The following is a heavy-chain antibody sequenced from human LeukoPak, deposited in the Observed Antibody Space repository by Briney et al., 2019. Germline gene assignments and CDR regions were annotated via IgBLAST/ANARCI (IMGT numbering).Heavy chain of an antibody. Sequence: SETLSLTCAVYGGSFSGYYWSWIRQPPGKGLEWIGEINHSGSTNYNPSLKSRVTISVDTSKNQFSLKLSSVTAADTAVYYCARGSSGWSYGMDVWGQGTTVTVSS. CDR1: GGSFSGYY. CDR2: INHSGST. D-gene: IGHD6-19*01. CDR3: ARGSSGWSYGMDV. V-gene: IGHV4-34*01. J-gene: IGHJ6*02.